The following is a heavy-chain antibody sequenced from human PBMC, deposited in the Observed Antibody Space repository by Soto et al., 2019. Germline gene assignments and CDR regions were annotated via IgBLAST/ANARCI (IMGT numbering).Heavy chain of an antibody. CDR3: AHIPNYYQYVWFDP. D-gene: IGHD3-16*01. Sequence: QITLKESGPTLVKPTQTLTLTCTFSGFSLTTRGVGVGWIRQPPGKALECLALIYWDDDKRYSPSLQSRLSITKATSKNQVVLTMTNVDPVDTATYYCAHIPNYYQYVWFDPWGQGTLVSVSS. V-gene: IGHV2-5*02. CDR1: GFSLTTRGVG. J-gene: IGHJ5*02. CDR2: IYWDDDK.